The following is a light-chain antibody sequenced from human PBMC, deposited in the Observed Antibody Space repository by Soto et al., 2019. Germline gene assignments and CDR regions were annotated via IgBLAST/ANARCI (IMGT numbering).Light chain of an antibody. Sequence: EIVLTQSPVTLSLSPGERATLSCRASQSVSSSNLAWYQQTTGQAPRLLIYGTSSRATGIPDRFSGSGSGTDFTLTISRLEPDDFAVYYCPQYGTSPPYTFGQGTKLEIK. CDR3: PQYGTSPPYT. J-gene: IGKJ2*01. CDR1: QSVSSSN. V-gene: IGKV3-20*01. CDR2: GTS.